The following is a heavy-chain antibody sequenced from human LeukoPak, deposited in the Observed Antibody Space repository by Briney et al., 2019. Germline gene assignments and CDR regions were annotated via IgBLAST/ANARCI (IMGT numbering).Heavy chain of an antibody. CDR1: GYTFTDYY. V-gene: IGHV1-8*02. CDR2: MNPNSGNT. D-gene: IGHD5-18*01. J-gene: IGHJ6*03. Sequence: ASVKVSCKASGYTFTDYYMHWVRQAPGQGLEWMGWMNPNSGNTGYAQKFQGRVTMTRNTSISTAYMELSSLRSEDTAVYYCARDNGGTAMAYYYYYMDVWGKGTTVTISS. CDR3: ARDNGGTAMAYYYYYMDV.